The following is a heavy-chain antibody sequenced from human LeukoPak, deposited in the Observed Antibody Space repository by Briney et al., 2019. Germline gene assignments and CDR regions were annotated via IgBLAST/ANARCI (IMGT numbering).Heavy chain of an antibody. V-gene: IGHV3-11*01. CDR2: ISRNGNPV. CDR3: ARVRYYYYSSGYYH. Sequence: GGSLRLSCAASGFTFSDYYMSWIRQAPGKGPEWISYISRNGNPVSYADSVKGRFTISRDNGKNSLYLHMNSLRAEDTALYYCARVRYYYYSSGYYHWGQGTLVTVSS. J-gene: IGHJ5*02. CDR1: GFTFSDYY. D-gene: IGHD3-22*01.